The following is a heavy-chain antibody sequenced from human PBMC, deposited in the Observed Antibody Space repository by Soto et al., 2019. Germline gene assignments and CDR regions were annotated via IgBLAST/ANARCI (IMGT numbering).Heavy chain of an antibody. D-gene: IGHD2-2*01. J-gene: IGHJ2*01. CDR2: IHLAGST. CDR3: ARRVVPAALGL. Sequence: QVQLQQWGAGLLKPSETLSLTCAVYGGSFSGYYWSWIRQPPGKGLEWIGEIHLAGSTKYNPSLKGRVTRSLDTSKNQFSLKLTSVTAADTAVYYCARRVVPAALGLWGRGSLVTVSS. CDR1: GGSFSGYY. V-gene: IGHV4-34*01.